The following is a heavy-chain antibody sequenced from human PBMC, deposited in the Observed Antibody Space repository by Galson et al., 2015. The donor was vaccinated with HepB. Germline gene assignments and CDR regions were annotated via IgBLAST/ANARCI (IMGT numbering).Heavy chain of an antibody. D-gene: IGHD1-1*01. CDR2: IWYDGSNK. V-gene: IGHV3-33*08. CDR1: GFTFDDYG. J-gene: IGHJ6*02. Sequence: SLRLSCAASGFTFDDYGMHWVRQAPGKGLEWVAVIWYDGSNKYYADSVKGRFTISRDNSKNTLYLQMNSLRAEDTAVYYCARDRFELERGPDYYYYYGMDVWGQGTTVTVSS. CDR3: ARDRFELERGPDYYYYYGMDV.